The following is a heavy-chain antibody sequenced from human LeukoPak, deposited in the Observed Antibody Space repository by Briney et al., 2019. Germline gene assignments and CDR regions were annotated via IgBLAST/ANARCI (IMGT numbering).Heavy chain of an antibody. CDR2: INPNSGGT. D-gene: IGHD6-13*01. CDR3: ARGLPYSSSRGRGNWFDP. Sequence: AASVKVSCTASGYTFTGYYMHWVRQAPGQGLEWMGWINPNSGGTNYAQKFQGRATMTRDTSISTAYMELSRLRSDDTAVYYCARGLPYSSSRGRGNWFDPWGQGTLVTVSS. V-gene: IGHV1-2*02. J-gene: IGHJ5*02. CDR1: GYTFTGYY.